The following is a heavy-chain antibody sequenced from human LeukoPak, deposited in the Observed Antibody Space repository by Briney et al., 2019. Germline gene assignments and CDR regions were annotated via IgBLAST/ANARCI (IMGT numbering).Heavy chain of an antibody. J-gene: IGHJ4*02. D-gene: IGHD6-6*01. V-gene: IGHV4-4*09. CDR2: IYTSGST. Sequence: SETLSLTCTVSGGSISSYYWSWIRQPPGKGLEWIGYIYTSGSTNYNPSLKSRVTISVDTSKNQFSLKLSSVTAADTAVYYCASQEYSSSPGDYWGQGTLVTVSS. CDR3: ASQEYSSSPGDY. CDR1: GGSISSYY.